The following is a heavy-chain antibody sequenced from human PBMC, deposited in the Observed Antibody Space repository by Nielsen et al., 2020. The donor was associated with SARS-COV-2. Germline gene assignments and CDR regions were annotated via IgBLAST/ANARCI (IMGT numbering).Heavy chain of an antibody. J-gene: IGHJ5*02. V-gene: IGHV3-33*08. CDR3: ARDEMDSSGWFP. Sequence: LSLTCAASGFTFSSYGMHWVRQAPGKGLEWVAVIWYDGSNKYYADSVKGRFTISRDNSKNTLYLQMNSLRAEDTAVYYCARDEMDSSGWFPWGQGTLVTVSS. D-gene: IGHD6-19*01. CDR1: GFTFSSYG. CDR2: IWYDGSNK.